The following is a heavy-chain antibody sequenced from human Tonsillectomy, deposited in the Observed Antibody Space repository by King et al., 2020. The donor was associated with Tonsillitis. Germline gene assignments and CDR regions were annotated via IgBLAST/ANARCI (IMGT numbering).Heavy chain of an antibody. D-gene: IGHD2-21*02. J-gene: IGHJ4*02. CDR3: AGRVTALDY. V-gene: IGHV3-23*01. CDR1: GFPFSTYA. Sequence: VQLLESGGGLVQSGGSLRLSCAASGFPFSTYAMSWVRQAPGKGLEWVSVISGSGGGTYYADSVKGRFTISRDNSKNTLYLQMTRLRAEDTAVYYCAGRVTALDYWGQGTLVTVSS. CDR2: ISGSGGGT.